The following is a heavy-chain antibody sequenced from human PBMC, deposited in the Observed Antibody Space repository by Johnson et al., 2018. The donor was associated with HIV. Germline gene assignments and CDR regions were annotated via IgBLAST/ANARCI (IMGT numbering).Heavy chain of an antibody. CDR1: GFTFSDYY. V-gene: IGHV3-23*04. Sequence: MQLVESGGGLVKPGGSLRLSCAASGFTFSDYYMSWVRQAPGKGLEWVSAISGSGGSTYYADSVKGRFTISRDNSKNTLYLQMNSLRAEDTAVYYCAKRNYGSGGNAFDIWGQGTMVTVSS. CDR2: ISGSGGST. J-gene: IGHJ3*02. D-gene: IGHD3-10*01. CDR3: AKRNYGSGGNAFDI.